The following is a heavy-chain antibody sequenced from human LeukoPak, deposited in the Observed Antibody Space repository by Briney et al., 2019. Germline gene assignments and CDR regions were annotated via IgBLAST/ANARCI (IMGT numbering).Heavy chain of an antibody. CDR1: GFTFSDYY. Sequence: GGSLRLSCAASGFTFSDYYMSWIRQAPGKGLEWVSYISSRSSYTKYADSVKGRLTISRDNAKNSLYLQMNSLRAEDTAVYYCARVLSSSWGAYYYYGMDVWGRGTTVTVSS. CDR3: ARVLSSSWGAYYYYGMDV. J-gene: IGHJ6*02. CDR2: ISSRSSYT. V-gene: IGHV3-11*06. D-gene: IGHD6-13*01.